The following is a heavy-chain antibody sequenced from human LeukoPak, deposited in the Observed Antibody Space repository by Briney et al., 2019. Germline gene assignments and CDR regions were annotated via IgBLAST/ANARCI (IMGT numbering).Heavy chain of an antibody. V-gene: IGHV3-21*01. J-gene: IGHJ5*02. CDR2: ISSSSSYI. Sequence: GGSLRLSCAASGFTFSSYSMNWVRQAPGKGLEWVSYISSSSSYIYYADSVKGRFTISRDNAKNSLYLQMNSLRAEDTAVYYCARYVVVPATAFDPWGQGTLVTVSS. CDR1: GFTFSSYS. D-gene: IGHD2-2*01. CDR3: ARYVVVPATAFDP.